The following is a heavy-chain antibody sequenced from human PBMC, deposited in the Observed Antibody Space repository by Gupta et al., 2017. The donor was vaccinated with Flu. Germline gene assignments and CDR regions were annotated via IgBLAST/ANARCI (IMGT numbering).Heavy chain of an antibody. CDR3: AKSNSKVNPFDP. D-gene: IGHD6-13*01. CDR2: ISGSGGST. J-gene: IGHJ5*02. Sequence: SYAMSWVRQAPGKGLEWVSAISGSGGSTYYADSVKGRFTISRDNSKNTLYLQMNSLRAEDTAVYYCAKSNSKVNPFDPWGQGTLVTVSS. V-gene: IGHV3-23*01. CDR1: SYA.